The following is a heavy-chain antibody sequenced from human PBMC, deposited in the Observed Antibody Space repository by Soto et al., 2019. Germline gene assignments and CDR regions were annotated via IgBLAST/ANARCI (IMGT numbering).Heavy chain of an antibody. D-gene: IGHD1-26*01. CDR2: INPGNGDT. CDR3: ARKQPGFQIGWAWALDI. J-gene: IGHJ3*02. CDR1: GYTFTTYT. Sequence: QVQLVQSGAEVKKPGASVKVSCRASGYTFTTYTLLWVRQAPGQRLEWMAWINPGNGDTKYSQNCQGRVTATRDTSASTDYMEMSSLRSEDTATYYCARKQPGFQIGWAWALDIWGQGTMVTVSS. V-gene: IGHV1-3*01.